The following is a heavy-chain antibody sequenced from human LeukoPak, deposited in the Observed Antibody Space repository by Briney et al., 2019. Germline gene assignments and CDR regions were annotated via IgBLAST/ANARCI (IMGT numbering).Heavy chain of an antibody. D-gene: IGHD2-2*01. Sequence: GRSLRLSCAASGFTFSSYGMRWVRQAPGKGLEWVAVIWYDGSNKYYADSVKGRFTISRDNSKNTLYLQMNSLRAEDTAVYYCARDKAGVVPAAPFDYWGQGTLVTVSS. CDR1: GFTFSSYG. J-gene: IGHJ4*02. CDR3: ARDKAGVVPAAPFDY. V-gene: IGHV3-33*08. CDR2: IWYDGSNK.